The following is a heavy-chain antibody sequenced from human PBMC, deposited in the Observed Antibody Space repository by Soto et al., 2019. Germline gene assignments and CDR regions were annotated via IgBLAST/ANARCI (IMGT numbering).Heavy chain of an antibody. D-gene: IGHD2-2*01. V-gene: IGHV1-69*01. CDR3: AKVGVHPALNYFDY. CDR1: GGTFSSYA. Sequence: QVQLVQSGAEVKKPGSSVKVSCKASGGTFSSYAISWVRQAPGQGLEWMGGIIPIFGTANYAQQFQGRVTINEDESTSTAYMELSSLRSEDTAVYYCAKVGVHPALNYFDYWGQGTLVTVSS. J-gene: IGHJ4*02. CDR2: IIPIFGTA.